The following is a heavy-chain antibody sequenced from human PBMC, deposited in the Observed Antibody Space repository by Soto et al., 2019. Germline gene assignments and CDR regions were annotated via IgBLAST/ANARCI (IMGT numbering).Heavy chain of an antibody. CDR1: GYTFTSYA. Sequence: QVQLWQSGAEVKKPGASVKVSCKASGYTFTSYAMPWGRKAPGQRREWMGWINAGNGNRKYSQKFQGRVTITRDTSARTAYMELSRLRSEDTAVYYCASGPGGPDGPGDYWGQGTLVTVSS. CDR3: ASGPGGPDGPGDY. D-gene: IGHD2-15*01. CDR2: INAGNGNR. V-gene: IGHV1-3*01. J-gene: IGHJ4*02.